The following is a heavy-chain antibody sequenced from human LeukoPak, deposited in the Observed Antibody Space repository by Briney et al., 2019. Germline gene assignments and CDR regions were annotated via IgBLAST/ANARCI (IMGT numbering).Heavy chain of an antibody. J-gene: IGHJ5*02. Sequence: GGSLRLSCADSGFTFSRYWMHWVRQTPGKGLVWVSCISADGSVTRYADSVKGRFTISRDNTKSTLYLQMHSLRAEDTAVYYCATAGGDGSRMGFDPGGQGPLVTVS. V-gene: IGHV3-74*01. D-gene: IGHD2-15*01. CDR2: ISADGSVT. CDR1: GFTFSRYW. CDR3: ATAGGDGSRMGFDP.